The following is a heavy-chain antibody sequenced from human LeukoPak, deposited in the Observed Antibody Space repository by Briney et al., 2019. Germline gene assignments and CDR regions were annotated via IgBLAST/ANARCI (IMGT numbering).Heavy chain of an antibody. D-gene: IGHD1-26*01. CDR1: GYTFTAIY. V-gene: IGHV1-46*01. J-gene: IGHJ4*02. CDR2: IKPGGGST. CDR3: ARDGSYHDFDY. Sequence: ASVTISCKASGYTFTAIYIHWVRQAPGQGLEWLGIIKPGGGSTTYAQKFRGRVTMTRDTSTNMVYMELSSLRSEDTAVYYCARDGSYHDFDYWGQGTLVTVSS.